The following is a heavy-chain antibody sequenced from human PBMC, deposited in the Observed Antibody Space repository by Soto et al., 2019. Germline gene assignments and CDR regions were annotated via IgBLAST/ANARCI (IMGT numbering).Heavy chain of an antibody. D-gene: IGHD3-16*02. Sequence: PSETLSLTCTVSGGSISSTSYYWGWIRQPPGKGLEWIGSIYYSGSTFYNPSLKSRVTISVDMSKNQFSLKLSSVTAADTAVYYCARQEEIMITFGGVIVVSPFDSWGQGTLVTVS. V-gene: IGHV4-39*01. J-gene: IGHJ4*02. CDR2: IYYSGST. CDR1: GGSISSTSYY. CDR3: ARQEEIMITFGGVIVVSPFDS.